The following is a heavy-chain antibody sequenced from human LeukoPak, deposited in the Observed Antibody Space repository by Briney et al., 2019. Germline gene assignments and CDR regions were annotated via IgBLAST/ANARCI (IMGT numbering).Heavy chain of an antibody. CDR1: GFTFPKAW. CDR3: ARDRGEVVPAATPDY. V-gene: IGHV3-15*04. Sequence: GSLRLSCEASGFTFPKAWMTWVRQAPGKGLEWVGHIESTTDGETTDYAAPVKGRFTISRDDSKNTLYLQMNSLRAEDTAVYYCARDRGEVVPAATPDYWGQGTLVTVSS. J-gene: IGHJ4*02. D-gene: IGHD2-2*01. CDR2: IESTTDGETT.